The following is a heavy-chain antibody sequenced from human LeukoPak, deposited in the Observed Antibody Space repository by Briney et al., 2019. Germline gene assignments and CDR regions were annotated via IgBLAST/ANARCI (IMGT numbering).Heavy chain of an antibody. CDR1: GFSFNNYG. D-gene: IGHD6-6*01. V-gene: IGHV3-33*05. Sequence: GGSLRLSCSASGFSFNNYGMHWVRQAPGKGLEWVAAILFDGSDKHYAESVKGRFTISRDNSKNTLYLQMNGLRAEDTAVYYCARDAAHFDYWGQGTLVTVSS. CDR2: ILFDGSDK. CDR3: ARDAAHFDY. J-gene: IGHJ4*02.